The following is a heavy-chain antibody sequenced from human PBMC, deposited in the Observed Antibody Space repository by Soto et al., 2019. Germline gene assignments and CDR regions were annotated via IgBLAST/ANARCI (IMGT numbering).Heavy chain of an antibody. CDR2: INHSGST. CDR1: GGSFSGYY. V-gene: IGHV4-34*01. CDR3: ARLPRIAVGNYYYYYYMDV. D-gene: IGHD6-19*01. Sequence: PSETLSLTCAVYGGSFSGYYWSWIRQPPGKGLEWIGEINHSGSTNYNPSLKSRVTISVDTSKNQFSLKLSSVTAADTAVYYCARLPRIAVGNYYYYYYMDVWGKGTTVTVSS. J-gene: IGHJ6*03.